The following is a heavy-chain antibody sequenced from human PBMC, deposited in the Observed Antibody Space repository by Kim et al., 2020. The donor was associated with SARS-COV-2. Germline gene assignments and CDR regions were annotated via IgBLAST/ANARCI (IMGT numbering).Heavy chain of an antibody. Sequence: GGSLRLSCAASGFNSNNYAMSWPRQAPGKGLEWVSAITKYDGRTYYADSVKGRFTISRDISKNTVSLEMTNLRAEDSALYYCAKDHPAFGWPTFDYLGPG. CDR3: AKDHPAFGWPTFDY. CDR1: GFNSNNYA. J-gene: IGHJ4*02. V-gene: IGHV3-23*01. CDR2: ITKYDGRT. D-gene: IGHD6-19*01.